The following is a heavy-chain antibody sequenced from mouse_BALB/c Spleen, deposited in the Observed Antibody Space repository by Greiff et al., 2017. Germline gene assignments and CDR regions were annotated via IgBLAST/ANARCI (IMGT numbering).Heavy chain of an antibody. D-gene: IGHD2-4*01. Sequence: EVHLVESGGGLVKPGGSLKLSCAASGFTFSSYAMSWVRQSPEKRLEWVAEISSGGSYTYYPDTVTGRFTISRDNAKNTLYLEMSSLRSEDTAMYYCATMITTNYYAMDYWGQGTSVTVSS. CDR2: ISSGGSYT. CDR3: ATMITTNYYAMDY. V-gene: IGHV5-9-4*01. CDR1: GFTFSSYA. J-gene: IGHJ4*01.